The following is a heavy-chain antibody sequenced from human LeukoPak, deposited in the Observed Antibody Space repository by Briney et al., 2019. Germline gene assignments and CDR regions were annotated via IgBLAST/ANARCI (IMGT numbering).Heavy chain of an antibody. CDR1: GFTFSDYG. V-gene: IGHV3-30*02. Sequence: GGSLRLSXAASGFTFSDYGTHWVRQAPGRGLEWVAFIRFDGSDQYYADSVKGRFTISRDNSKNKLFLQMNSLRPDDTAVYYCAKEGTASKPSDLDYWGQGTLVTVSS. CDR3: AKEGTASKPSDLDY. CDR2: IRFDGSDQ. J-gene: IGHJ4*02. D-gene: IGHD1/OR15-1a*01.